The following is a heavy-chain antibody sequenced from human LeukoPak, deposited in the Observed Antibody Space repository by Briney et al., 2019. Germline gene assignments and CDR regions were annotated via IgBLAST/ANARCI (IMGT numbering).Heavy chain of an antibody. Sequence: ASVKVPCKASGGTFSSYAISWVRQAPGQGLEWMGGIIPIFGTANYAQKFQGRVTITADESTSTAYMELSSLRSEDTAVYYCARDKKAVAGTRGYFDYWGQGTLVTVSS. J-gene: IGHJ4*02. CDR1: GGTFSSYA. CDR3: ARDKKAVAGTRGYFDY. CDR2: IIPIFGTA. D-gene: IGHD6-19*01. V-gene: IGHV1-69*13.